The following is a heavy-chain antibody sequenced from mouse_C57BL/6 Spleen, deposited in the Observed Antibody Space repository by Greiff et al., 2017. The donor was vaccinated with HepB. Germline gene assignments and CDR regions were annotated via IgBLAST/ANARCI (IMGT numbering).Heavy chain of an antibody. J-gene: IGHJ2*01. V-gene: IGHV1-15*01. Sequence: QVQLQQSGAELVRPGASVTLSCKASGYTFTDYEMHWVKQTPVHGLEWIGAIDPETGGTAYNQKFKGKARLTADKSSSTAYMELRSLTSEDSAVYYCTRGYYFDYWGQGTTLTVSS. CDR2: IDPETGGT. CDR3: TRGYYFDY. CDR1: GYTFTDYE.